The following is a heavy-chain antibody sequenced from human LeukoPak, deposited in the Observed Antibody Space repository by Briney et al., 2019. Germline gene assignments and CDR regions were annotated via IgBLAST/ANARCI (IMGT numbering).Heavy chain of an antibody. J-gene: IGHJ4*02. CDR1: GFTFSSYG. D-gene: IGHD6-19*01. V-gene: IGHV3-33*06. CDR3: AKDIWYSSGWFDY. CDR2: IWYDGSNK. Sequence: PGRSLRLSCAASGFTFSSYGMHWVRQSPGKGLEWVAVIWYDGSNKCYADPVKGRFTFSRDNSKNTPSLQINTRRAEDPAWYNCAKDIWYSSGWFDYWGQGTLVTVSS.